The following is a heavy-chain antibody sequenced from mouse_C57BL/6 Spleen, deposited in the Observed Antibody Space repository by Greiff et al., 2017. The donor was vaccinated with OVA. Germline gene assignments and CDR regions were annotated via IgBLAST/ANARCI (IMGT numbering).Heavy chain of an antibody. V-gene: IGHV1-62-2*01. D-gene: IGHD1-1*01. Sequence: QVHVKQSGAELVKPGASVKLSCKASGYTFTEYTLHWVQQRPGQGLEWIGWIYPGSGSIKYNEKFKDKATLTADKSSSPVYMELNRLTSEDTAVYFCARHEENYYGSNWYFYVWGTGTTGTVSS. CDR3: ARHEENYYGSNWYFYV. CDR1: GYTFTEYT. J-gene: IGHJ1*03. CDR2: IYPGSGSI.